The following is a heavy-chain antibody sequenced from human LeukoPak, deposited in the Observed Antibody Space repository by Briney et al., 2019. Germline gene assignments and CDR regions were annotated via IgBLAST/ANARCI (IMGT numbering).Heavy chain of an antibody. CDR1: GFTMSSYG. CDR2: IWQDGSNK. CDR3: ARGGDEYSSSPQEY. Sequence: PGRSLRLSCAASGFTMSSYGMHWVRQAPGKGREWVAVIWQDGSNKFYAESVKGRFIISRDNPKNTVYLQMNILTAGDTGVYYCARGGDEYSSSPQEYWGLGTLVTVSS. D-gene: IGHD6-6*01. J-gene: IGHJ4*02. V-gene: IGHV3-33*01.